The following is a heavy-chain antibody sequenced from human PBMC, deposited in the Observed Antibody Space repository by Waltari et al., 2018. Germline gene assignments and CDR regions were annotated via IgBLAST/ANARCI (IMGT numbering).Heavy chain of an antibody. J-gene: IGHJ4*02. CDR2: IYYSRST. CDR3: ARVFLGRSDY. Sequence: QLQLQESGPGLVKPSETLSLTCTVSGCSIRSSSYYWGWVRQPPGKGLEWIGSIYYSRSTYYNPSLKSRVTISVDTSKNQFSLKLSSVTAADTAVYYCARVFLGRSDYWGQGTLVTVSS. CDR1: GCSIRSSSYY. V-gene: IGHV4-39*01.